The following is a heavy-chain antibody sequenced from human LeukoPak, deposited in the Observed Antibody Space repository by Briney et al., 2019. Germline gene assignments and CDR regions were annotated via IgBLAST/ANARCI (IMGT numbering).Heavy chain of an antibody. Sequence: EASVKVSCKVSGYTLTELSMHWVRQAPGKGLEWMGGFDPEDGETIYAQKFQGRVTMTEDTSTDTAYMELSSLRSEDTAVYYCATGNCSSTSCYTDYGMDVWGQGITVTVSS. CDR2: FDPEDGET. CDR3: ATGNCSSTSCYTDYGMDV. V-gene: IGHV1-24*01. J-gene: IGHJ6*02. CDR1: GYTLTELS. D-gene: IGHD2-2*01.